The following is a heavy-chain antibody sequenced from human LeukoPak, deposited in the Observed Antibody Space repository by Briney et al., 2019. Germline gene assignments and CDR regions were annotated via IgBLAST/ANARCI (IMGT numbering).Heavy chain of an antibody. V-gene: IGHV3-21*05. J-gene: IGHJ4*02. CDR2: ISSSGSYR. D-gene: IGHD3-10*01. CDR3: ARGMTDYYYGSGNEVDY. Sequence: GGSLRLSCAASGFTFSTYPMHWVRQAPGKGLEWVSYISSSGSYRYYADSVKGRFTISRDNAKNSLYLQMNSLRAEDTAVYYCARGMTDYYYGSGNEVDYWGQGTLVTVSS. CDR1: GFTFSTYP.